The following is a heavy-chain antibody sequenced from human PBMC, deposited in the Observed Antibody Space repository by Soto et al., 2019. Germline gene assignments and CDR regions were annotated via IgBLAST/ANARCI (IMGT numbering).Heavy chain of an antibody. CDR2: IIPICGTA. D-gene: IGHD3-10*01. CDR1: GGTFSSYG. J-gene: IGHJ6*02. Sequence: GASVKVSCKASGGTFSSYGLSWVRQAPGQGLEWMGRIIPICGTANYAQKFQGRVTMTRDTSTSTVYMELSSLRSEDTAVYYCASLYGSGSYSYYGMDVWGQGTTVTVSS. V-gene: IGHV1-69*05. CDR3: ASLYGSGSYSYYGMDV.